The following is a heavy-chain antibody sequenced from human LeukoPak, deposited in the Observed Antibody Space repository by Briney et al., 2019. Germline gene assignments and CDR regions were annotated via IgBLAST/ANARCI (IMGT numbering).Heavy chain of an antibody. CDR1: GGSISSSSYY. Sequence: SETLSLTCTVSGGSISSSSYYWSCIRQPPGKGLEWDGYLYYSASYNYNPYSKVPVTIAVATSKNQFSLNLSSVAAADTVVYSCPRDHRPYDYMDVWGKGTTVTISS. V-gene: IGHV4-61*01. CDR2: LYYSASY. CDR3: PRDHRPYDYMDV. J-gene: IGHJ6*03.